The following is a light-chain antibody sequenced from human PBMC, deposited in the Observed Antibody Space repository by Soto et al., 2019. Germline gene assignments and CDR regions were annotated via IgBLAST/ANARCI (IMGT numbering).Light chain of an antibody. CDR3: NSFRSTSTTPYYV. CDR1: SXDVGGYNY. Sequence: QSVLTQPASVSASPGQSITISCTGTSXDVGGYNYVSWYQQHPGRAPKLMIYEVSNRPSGVSNRFSGSKSGNTASLSISGLQAEDEADYYCNSFRSTSTTPYYVFGTGTKVTVL. J-gene: IGLJ1*01. CDR2: EVS. V-gene: IGLV2-14*01.